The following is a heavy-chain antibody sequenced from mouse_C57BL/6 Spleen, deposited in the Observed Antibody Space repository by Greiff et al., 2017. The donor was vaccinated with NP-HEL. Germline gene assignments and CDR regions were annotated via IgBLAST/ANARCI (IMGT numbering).Heavy chain of an antibody. CDR2: IWRGGST. Sequence: QVQLQQSGPGLVQPSQSLSITCTVSGFSLTSYGVHWVRQSPGKGLEWLGVIWRGGSTDYNAAFMSRLSITKDNSKSQVFFKMNSLQADDAAIYYCAKPHGYDDGAYYAMDYWGQGTSVTVSS. CDR1: GFSLTSYG. J-gene: IGHJ4*01. V-gene: IGHV2-5*01. D-gene: IGHD2-2*01. CDR3: AKPHGYDDGAYYAMDY.